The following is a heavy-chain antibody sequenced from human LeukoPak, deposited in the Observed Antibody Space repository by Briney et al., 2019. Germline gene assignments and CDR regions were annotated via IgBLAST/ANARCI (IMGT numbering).Heavy chain of an antibody. V-gene: IGHV4-59*12. CDR1: GGSISSYY. D-gene: IGHD2-15*01. Sequence: MASETLSLTCAVSGGSISSYYWSWIRQPPGKGLEWIGYIYYSGSTNYNPSLKSRVTISVDTSKNQFSLKLSSVTAADTAVYYCARGEDIVVVVAAMGPRSYYFDYWGQGTLVTVSS. CDR3: ARGEDIVVVVAAMGPRSYYFDY. CDR2: IYYSGST. J-gene: IGHJ4*02.